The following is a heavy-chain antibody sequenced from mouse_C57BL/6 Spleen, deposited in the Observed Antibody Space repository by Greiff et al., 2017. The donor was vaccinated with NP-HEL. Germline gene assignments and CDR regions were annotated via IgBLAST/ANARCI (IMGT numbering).Heavy chain of an antibody. CDR3: ARGFGDY. CDR2: INPSSGYT. V-gene: IGHV1-4*01. J-gene: IGHJ4*01. Sequence: VHLVESGAELARPGASVKMSCKASGYTFTSYTMHWVKQRPGQGLEWIGYINPSSGYTKYNQKFKDKATLTADKSSSTAYMQLSSLTSEDSAVYYCARGFGDYWGQGTSVTVSS. CDR1: GYTFTSYT.